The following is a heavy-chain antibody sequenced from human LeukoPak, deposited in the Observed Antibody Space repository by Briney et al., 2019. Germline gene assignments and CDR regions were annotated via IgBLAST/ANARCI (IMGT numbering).Heavy chain of an antibody. CDR3: ARHIVGATTYYYYGMDV. CDR1: GFSLNTSGMC. CDR2: IDWDDDK. D-gene: IGHD1-26*01. J-gene: IGHJ6*02. V-gene: IGHV2-70*11. Sequence: SGPTLVNPTQTLTLTCTFSGFSLNTSGMCVSWIRQPPGKALEWLARIDWDDDKYYSTSLKTRLTISKDTSKNQVVLTMTNMDPVDTATYYCARHIVGATTYYYYGMDVWGQGTTVTVSS.